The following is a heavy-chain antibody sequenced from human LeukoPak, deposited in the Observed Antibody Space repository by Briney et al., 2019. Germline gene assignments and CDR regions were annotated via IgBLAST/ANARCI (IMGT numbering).Heavy chain of an antibody. Sequence: GRSLRLSCVVSGLMLRNYGMHWVRQAPGKGLEWVAVIYYDGSNQYYVDSVKGRFTVSRDNAKNTLYLQMDSLRAEDTAVYYCATDRNSGKYYDYWGQGTLVTVSS. D-gene: IGHD1-26*01. CDR1: GLMLRNYG. CDR2: IYYDGSNQ. V-gene: IGHV3-33*01. CDR3: ATDRNSGKYYDY. J-gene: IGHJ4*02.